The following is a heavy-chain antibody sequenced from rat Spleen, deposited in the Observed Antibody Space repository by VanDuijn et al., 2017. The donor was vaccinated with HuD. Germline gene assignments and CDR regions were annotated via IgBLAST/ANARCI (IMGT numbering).Heavy chain of an antibody. J-gene: IGHJ2*01. CDR3: VRHNLRYYGYSYFDY. Sequence: EVQLVESGGGLVQPGRSMKLSCVASGFTFSTYGMAWVRQAPKKGLEWVATIIYDGTGTYYRDSVKGRFTISRDNAKSALYLQMDSLRSEDTATYYCVRHNLRYYGYSYFDYWGQGVMVTVSS. D-gene: IGHD1-9*01. V-gene: IGHV5-17*01. CDR1: GFTFSTYG. CDR2: IIYDGTGT.